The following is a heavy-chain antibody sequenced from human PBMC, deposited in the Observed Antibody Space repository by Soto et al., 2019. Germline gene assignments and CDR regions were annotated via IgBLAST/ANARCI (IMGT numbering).Heavy chain of an antibody. CDR2: SHHSGTT. CDR1: GGSISSHY. CDR3: ARGGWSLDY. J-gene: IGHJ4*02. Sequence: QVQLQESGPGLVKPSETLSLSCTVSGGSISSHYWSWIRQPPGRGMEWVGYSHHSGTTNYNPSLKSRVTISVDPSKNQFSLRLNSVTAADTAVYYCARGGWSLDYWGQGTLVTVSS. V-gene: IGHV4-59*11.